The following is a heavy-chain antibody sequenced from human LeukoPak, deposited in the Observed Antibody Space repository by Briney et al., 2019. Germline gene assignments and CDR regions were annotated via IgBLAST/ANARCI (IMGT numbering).Heavy chain of an antibody. D-gene: IGHD3-10*01. V-gene: IGHV3-23*01. CDR3: ARFPRLQYYFDY. Sequence: GGSLRLSCAASGFTFSSYAMSWVRQAPGKGLEWVSAISGSGGSTYYAHSVKGRFTISRDNSKNTLYLQMNSLRAEDTAVYYCARFPRLQYYFDYWGQGPLVTVSS. CDR1: GFTFSSYA. CDR2: ISGSGGST. J-gene: IGHJ4*02.